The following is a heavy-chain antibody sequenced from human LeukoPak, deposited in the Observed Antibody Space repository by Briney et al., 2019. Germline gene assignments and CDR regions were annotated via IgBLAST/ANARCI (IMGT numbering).Heavy chain of an antibody. CDR2: IKPDGTTK. D-gene: IGHD6-13*01. CDR1: GFPFSSYS. Sequence: QTGGSLRLSCAASGFPFSSYSMTWVRQAPGKGLEWVANIKPDGTTKFYVDSVMGRFTISRDNALNSLYLQMNSLRAEDTAIYYCARSIRYGTTWYGRSDYWGQGTLVTVSS. J-gene: IGHJ4*02. V-gene: IGHV3-7*01. CDR3: ARSIRYGTTWYGRSDY.